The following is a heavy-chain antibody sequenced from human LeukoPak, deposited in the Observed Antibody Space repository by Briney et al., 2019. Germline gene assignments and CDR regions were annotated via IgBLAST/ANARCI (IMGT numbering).Heavy chain of an antibody. CDR2: IYYSGST. J-gene: IGHJ4*02. V-gene: IGHV4-59*01. Sequence: PSETLSLTCTVSGVSISSYYWSWIRQPPGKGLEWIGYIYYSGSTNYNPSLKSRVTISVDTSKNQFSLKLSSVTAADTAVYYCARVAGTELGIFDYWGQGTLVTVSS. D-gene: IGHD7-27*01. CDR3: ARVAGTELGIFDY. CDR1: GVSISSYY.